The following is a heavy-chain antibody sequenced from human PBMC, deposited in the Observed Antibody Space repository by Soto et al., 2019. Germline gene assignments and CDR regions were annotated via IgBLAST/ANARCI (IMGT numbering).Heavy chain of an antibody. CDR2: IYPGDSDT. CDR3: ASTYCGGDCYPSGYYGMDV. J-gene: IGHJ6*02. CDR1: GYSFTSYW. V-gene: IGHV5-51*01. Sequence: PGESLKISCKGSGYSFTSYWIGWVRQMPGKGLEWMGIIYPGDSDTRYSPSFQGQVTISADKSISTAYLQWSSLKASDTAMYYCASTYCGGDCYPSGYYGMDVWGQGTTVTVSS. D-gene: IGHD2-21*02.